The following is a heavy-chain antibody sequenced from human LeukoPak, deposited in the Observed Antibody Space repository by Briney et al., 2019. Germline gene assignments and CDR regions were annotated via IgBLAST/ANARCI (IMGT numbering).Heavy chain of an antibody. CDR1: GGSISSGGYY. Sequence: PSETLSLTCTVSGGSISSGGYYWSWIRQHPGKGLEWIGYIYYSGSTYYNPSLKSRVTISVDTSKNQFSLKLSSVTAADTAVYCCARAPGVDFWSGYSYYFDYWGQGTLVTVSS. J-gene: IGHJ4*02. CDR3: ARAPGVDFWSGYSYYFDY. CDR2: IYYSGST. V-gene: IGHV4-31*03. D-gene: IGHD3-3*01.